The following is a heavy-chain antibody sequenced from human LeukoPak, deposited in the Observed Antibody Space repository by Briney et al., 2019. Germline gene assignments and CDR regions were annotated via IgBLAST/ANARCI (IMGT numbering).Heavy chain of an antibody. J-gene: IGHJ5*02. V-gene: IGHV1-69*13. D-gene: IGHD5-12*01. CDR1: GGTFSSYA. CDR2: IIPIFGTA. Sequence: GASVKVSCKASGGTFSSYAISWVRQAPGQGLEWMGGIIPIFGTANYAQKFQGRVTITADESTSTAYMELSSLRSEDTAVYYCARATESGYDTNWFDPWGQGTLVTVSS. CDR3: ARATESGYDTNWFDP.